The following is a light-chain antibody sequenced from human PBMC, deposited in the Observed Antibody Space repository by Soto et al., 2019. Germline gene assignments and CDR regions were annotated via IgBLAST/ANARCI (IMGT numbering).Light chain of an antibody. Sequence: EIVLTQSPGTLSSSPGEGVTLSCRASETIRSNYLAWYQKKPGQAPRLLIFGASTRATGIPDKFSGSGSGTDFTLTISSLEPEDFAEYYCQQYGSSPPETFGPGTKIDFK. J-gene: IGKJ3*01. CDR3: QQYGSSPPET. V-gene: IGKV3-20*01. CDR2: GAS. CDR1: ETIRSNY.